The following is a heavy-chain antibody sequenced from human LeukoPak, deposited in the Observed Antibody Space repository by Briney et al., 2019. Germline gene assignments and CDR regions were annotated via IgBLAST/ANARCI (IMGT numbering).Heavy chain of an antibody. CDR1: GFTFSSYA. V-gene: IGHV3-23*01. CDR2: ISGSGGST. CDR3: AKEGTVSGYVWGSYRYTGDYFDY. Sequence: GGSLRLSCAASGFTFSSYAMSWVRQAPGKELEWVSAISGSGGSTYYADSVKGRFTISRDNSKNTLYLQMNSLRAEDTAVYYCAKEGTVSGYVWGSYRYTGDYFDYWGQGTLVTVSS. D-gene: IGHD3-16*02. J-gene: IGHJ4*02.